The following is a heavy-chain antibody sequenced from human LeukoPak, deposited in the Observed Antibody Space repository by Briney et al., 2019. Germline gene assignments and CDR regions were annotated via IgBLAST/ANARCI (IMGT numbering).Heavy chain of an antibody. CDR3: AKDGSGWSEKYFFHGGY. V-gene: IGHV3-30*18. J-gene: IGHJ4*02. Sequence: PGGSLRLSCAASGFIFPNYVMSWVRQAPGKGLEWVAVISYDGSNKYYADSVKGRFTISRDNSKNTLYLQMNSLRAEDTAVYYCAKDGSGWSEKYFFHGGYWGQGTLVTVSS. D-gene: IGHD6-19*01. CDR1: GFIFPNYV. CDR2: ISYDGSNK.